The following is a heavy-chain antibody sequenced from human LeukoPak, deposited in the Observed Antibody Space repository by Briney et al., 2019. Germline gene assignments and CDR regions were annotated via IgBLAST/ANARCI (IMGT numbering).Heavy chain of an antibody. CDR3: ARDMTLFGEPSGGSDY. CDR2: IYYSGST. D-gene: IGHD3-10*02. J-gene: IGHJ4*02. Sequence: SETLSLTCTVSGGSISSYYWSWIRQPPGKGLEGIGYIYYSGSTNYNPSLKSRVTISVDTSKNQFSLKLSSVTAADTAVYYCARDMTLFGEPSGGSDYWGQGTLVTVSS. CDR1: GGSISSYY. V-gene: IGHV4-59*01.